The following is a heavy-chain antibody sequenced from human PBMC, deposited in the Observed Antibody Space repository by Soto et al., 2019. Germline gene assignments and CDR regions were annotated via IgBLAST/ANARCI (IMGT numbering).Heavy chain of an antibody. V-gene: IGHV1-8*01. Sequence: ASVKVSCKASGYTSTSYDINWVRQAPGQGLEWMGWMNPNSGNTDYAQKFQGRVTMTRNTSISTAYMELSSLRSEDTAVYYCARGRGFSSGWGWCYFDYWGQGTLVTVSS. D-gene: IGHD6-19*01. J-gene: IGHJ4*02. CDR1: GYTSTSYD. CDR2: MNPNSGNT. CDR3: ARGRGFSSGWGWCYFDY.